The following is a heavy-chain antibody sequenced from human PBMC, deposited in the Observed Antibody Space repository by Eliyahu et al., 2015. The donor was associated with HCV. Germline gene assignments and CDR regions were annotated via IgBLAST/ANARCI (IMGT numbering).Heavy chain of an antibody. CDR1: GFXFSSYA. CDR3: AKSREDYGDSNIHY. Sequence: EVQLLESGGGLVQPGGSLRLSCAAXGFXFSSYAMNWVRQPPGKGLEWVSVISGSSGRTYYADSVKGRFTISRDNTKNTLYLQMNSLRAEDTAVYYCAKSREDYGDSNIHYWGQGTLVTVSS. J-gene: IGHJ4*02. D-gene: IGHD4-17*01. CDR2: ISGSSGRT. V-gene: IGHV3-23*01.